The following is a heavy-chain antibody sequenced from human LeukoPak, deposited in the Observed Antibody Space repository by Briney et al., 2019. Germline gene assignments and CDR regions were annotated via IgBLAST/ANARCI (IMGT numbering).Heavy chain of an antibody. Sequence: SSGTLSLTCAVSGGSISSSDWWSWVRPPPGGGLEWIGDIGRSDHTNYNPSLKSRVTMSLDKSKNQFSLKLSSVTAADTAVYYCARDPHCSSTNCPFDFWGQGTLVIVSS. CDR3: ARDPHCSSTNCPFDF. V-gene: IGHV4-4*02. CDR1: GGSISSSDW. J-gene: IGHJ4*02. CDR2: IGRSDHT. D-gene: IGHD2-2*01.